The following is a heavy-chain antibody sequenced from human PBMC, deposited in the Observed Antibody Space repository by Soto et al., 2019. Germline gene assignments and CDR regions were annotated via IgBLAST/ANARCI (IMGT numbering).Heavy chain of an antibody. J-gene: IGHJ3*02. V-gene: IGHV1-2*04. CDR1: GYRFTGYY. Sequence: ASVKVSCEACGYRFTGYYMHWVRQAPGQGLEWMGWINPNSGGTNYAQKFQGWVTMTRDTSISTAYMELSRLRSDDTAVYYCARMTTVTNAFDIWGQGTMVTVSS. CDR2: INPNSGGT. D-gene: IGHD4-17*01. CDR3: ARMTTVTNAFDI.